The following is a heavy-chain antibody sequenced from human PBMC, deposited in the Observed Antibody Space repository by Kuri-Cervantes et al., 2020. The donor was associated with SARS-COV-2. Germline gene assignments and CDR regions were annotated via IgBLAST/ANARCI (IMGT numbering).Heavy chain of an antibody. J-gene: IGHJ6*02. D-gene: IGHD2-2*02. CDR2: ISGSGGST. V-gene: IGHV3-23*01. CDR1: GFSFSGYW. CDR3: AKGEYQLLYGGISGYYYGMDV. Sequence: GESLKISCAASGFSFSGYWLSWVRQAPGKGLEWVSAISGSGGSTYYADSVKARLTISRDNSNNTLYLQMNSLRAEETAVYYCAKGEYQLLYGGISGYYYGMDVWGQGTTVTVSS.